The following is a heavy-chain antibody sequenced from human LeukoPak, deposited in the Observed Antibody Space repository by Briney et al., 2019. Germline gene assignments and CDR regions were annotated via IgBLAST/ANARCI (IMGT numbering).Heavy chain of an antibody. Sequence: ASVKVSCKASGYTFTNYGISWVRQAPGQGLEWMGWVSTNSDIRTYAQTLQGRFTMTTDTATTTAYMELNNLTFDDTAVYYCARDWDAMNNCFDPWGQGTPVTVSS. CDR3: ARDWDAMNNCFDP. D-gene: IGHD1-26*01. J-gene: IGHJ5*02. CDR1: GYTFTNYG. CDR2: VSTNSDIR. V-gene: IGHV1-18*01.